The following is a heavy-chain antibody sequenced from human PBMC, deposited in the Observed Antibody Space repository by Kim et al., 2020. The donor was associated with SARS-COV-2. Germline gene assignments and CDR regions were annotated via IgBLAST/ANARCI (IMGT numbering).Heavy chain of an antibody. V-gene: IGHV1-2*02. Sequence: ASVKVSCKTSGYTFSGYNIHWVRQAPGQGLEWVGYVNPNSGATTLAQKFHGRVTMTRDTAISTLYMEVYSLRAGDTAVYYCARAGSRSFDMWGQGTLVTV. CDR2: VNPNSGAT. CDR3: ARAGSRSFDM. D-gene: IGHD3-10*01. CDR1: GYTFSGYN. J-gene: IGHJ3*02.